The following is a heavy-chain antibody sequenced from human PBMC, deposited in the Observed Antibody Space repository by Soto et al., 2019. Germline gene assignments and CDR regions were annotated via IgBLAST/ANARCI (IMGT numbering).Heavy chain of an antibody. Sequence: QVQLVESGGGVVQPGRSLRLSCAASGFTFSSYGMHWVRQAPGKGLEWVAVIWYDGSNKYYADSVKGRFTISRDNSKNTLYLQMNSLSAEDTSVYYCARDGWAAADDSDYDYGMDVWGQGTTVTVSS. D-gene: IGHD6-13*01. CDR2: IWYDGSNK. J-gene: IGHJ6*02. CDR3: ARDGWAAADDSDYDYGMDV. CDR1: GFTFSSYG. V-gene: IGHV3-33*01.